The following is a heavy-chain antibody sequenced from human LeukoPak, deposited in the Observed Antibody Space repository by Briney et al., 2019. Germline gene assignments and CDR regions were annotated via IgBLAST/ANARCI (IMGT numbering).Heavy chain of an antibody. CDR1: GYTFTDYS. CDR2: INPSGGAP. D-gene: IGHD5-18*01. J-gene: IGHJ4*02. V-gene: IGHV1-2*02. CDR3: ARDRIQLPDY. Sequence: ASVKVSCKASGYTFTDYSIHWVRQGQAPGQGLEWVGWINPSGGAPNYAQKFQGRVTMTRDTSISTAYMELSRLRSDDTAVYYCARDRIQLPDYWGQGTLVTVSS.